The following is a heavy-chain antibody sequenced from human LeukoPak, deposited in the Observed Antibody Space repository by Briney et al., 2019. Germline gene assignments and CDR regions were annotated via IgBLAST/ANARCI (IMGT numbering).Heavy chain of an antibody. V-gene: IGHV6-1*01. CDR3: ARRLTQYDCFDP. CDR2: TYNRSTWYN. Sequence: SQTLSLTCAISGDSVSSNSVTWNWTRHSRSRGLEWLGRTYNRSTWYNDYAVSVRGRITVNPDTSKNQFSLHLNSVTPEDTAVYYCARRLTQYDCFDPWGQGILVTVSS. D-gene: IGHD2-2*01. J-gene: IGHJ5*02. CDR1: GDSVSSNSVT.